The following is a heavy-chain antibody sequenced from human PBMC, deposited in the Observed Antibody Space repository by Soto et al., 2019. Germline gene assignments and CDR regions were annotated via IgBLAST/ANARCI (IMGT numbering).Heavy chain of an antibody. Sequence: QVQLVESGGGVVQPGRSLRLSCAASGFTFSSYGMHWVRQAPGKGLAWVAVIWYDGSNKYYADSVKGRFTISRDNSKNTLYLQMNSLGAEDTAVYYCARGSAVSYACDIWGQGTMVTVSS. CDR3: ARGSAVSYACDI. D-gene: IGHD3-10*01. J-gene: IGHJ3*02. CDR2: IWYDGSNK. V-gene: IGHV3-33*01. CDR1: GFTFSSYG.